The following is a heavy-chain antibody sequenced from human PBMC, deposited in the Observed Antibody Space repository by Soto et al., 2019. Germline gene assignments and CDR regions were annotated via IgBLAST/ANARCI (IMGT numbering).Heavy chain of an antibody. CDR2: TYYRSKWYN. CDR1: GDSVSSNSAA. D-gene: IGHD3-3*01. Sequence: SHTLSLTCAISGDSVSSNSAAWNWIRQSPSRGLEWLGRTYYRSKWYNDYAVSVKSRITINPDTSKNQFSLQLNSVTPEDTAVYYCARDPCDCWSGYGSYYYGMDVWGQGTTVTVSS. CDR3: ARDPCDCWSGYGSYYYGMDV. V-gene: IGHV6-1*01. J-gene: IGHJ6*02.